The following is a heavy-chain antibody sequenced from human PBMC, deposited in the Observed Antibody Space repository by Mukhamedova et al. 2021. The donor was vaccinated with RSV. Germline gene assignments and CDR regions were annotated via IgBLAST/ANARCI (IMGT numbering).Heavy chain of an antibody. V-gene: IGHV1-2*02. J-gene: IGHJ4*02. CDR3: ARDWGTGGSPTDY. Sequence: MGWIHPNSGGTNYAQRFRGSVTMTRDTSISTAYMELSSLRSDDTAVYYCARDWGTGGSPTDYWGQGTLVTVSS. D-gene: IGHD3-16*01. CDR2: IHPNSGGT.